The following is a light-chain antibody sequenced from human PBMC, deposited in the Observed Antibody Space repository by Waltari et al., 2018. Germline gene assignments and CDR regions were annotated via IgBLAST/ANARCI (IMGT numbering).Light chain of an antibody. V-gene: IGLV3-9*01. Sequence: SYEVTQPLSVSVALGQTATIPCGGNNIGSRNVHWYQQKPGQAPVLVIYRETNRPSGIPERFSGSNSGNTATLTITRAQAGDEADYFCQVWDSSTACLFGPGTKVTVL. J-gene: IGLJ1*01. CDR2: RET. CDR1: NIGSRN. CDR3: QVWDSSTACL.